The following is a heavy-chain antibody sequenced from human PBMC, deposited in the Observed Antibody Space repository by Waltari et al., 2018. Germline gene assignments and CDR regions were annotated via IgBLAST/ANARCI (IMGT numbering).Heavy chain of an antibody. CDR2: MNPNSGNT. CDR1: GYTFTSYD. Sequence: QVQLVQSGAEVKKPGASVKVSCKASGYTFTSYDINWFRQATGQGLAWLGWMNPNSGNTGYAQMFQGRVTMTRHTSISTAYMEVNSLTSEDTAVYYCARVSSAPYRSAWHFDYWGQGTLVTVSS. V-gene: IGHV1-8*01. J-gene: IGHJ4*02. D-gene: IGHD6-19*01. CDR3: ARVSSAPYRSAWHFDY.